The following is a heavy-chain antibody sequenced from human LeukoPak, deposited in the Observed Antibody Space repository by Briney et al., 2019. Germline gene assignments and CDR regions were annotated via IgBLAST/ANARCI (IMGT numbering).Heavy chain of an antibody. CDR1: GFTFSSYA. D-gene: IGHD4-23*01. Sequence: PGGSLRLSCAASGFTFSSYAMSWVRQAPGKGLEWVSGISGSGDSADYADSVKGRFTISRDNSKNTLYLQMNSLRAEDTAVYSCAKDLGYGGNHAGGDYFDYWGQGTLVTVSS. CDR3: AKDLGYGGNHAGGDYFDY. V-gene: IGHV3-23*01. J-gene: IGHJ4*02. CDR2: ISGSGDSA.